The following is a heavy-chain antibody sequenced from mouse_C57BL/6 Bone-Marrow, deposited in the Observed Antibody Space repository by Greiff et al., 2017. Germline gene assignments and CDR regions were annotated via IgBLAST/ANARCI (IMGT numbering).Heavy chain of an antibody. J-gene: IGHJ4*01. CDR3: ARLELLAMDY. CDR2: IYPRSGNT. CDR1: GYTFTSYG. Sequence: VQLQQSGAELARPGASVKLSCKASGYTFTSYGISWVKQRTGKGLEWIGEIYPRSGNTYYNEKFKGKASLTADKSSSTAYMELRSLTSEASAVYFCARLELLAMDYWGQGTSVTVSS. D-gene: IGHD1-1*01. V-gene: IGHV1-81*01.